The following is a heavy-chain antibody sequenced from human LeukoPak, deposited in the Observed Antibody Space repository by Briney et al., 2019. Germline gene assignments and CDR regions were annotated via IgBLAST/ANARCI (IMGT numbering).Heavy chain of an antibody. CDR1: GGSISSSSYY. V-gene: IGHV4-39*07. D-gene: IGHD6-13*01. CDR2: IYYSGST. CDR3: AREGRSSWYVYYYYYMDV. J-gene: IGHJ6*03. Sequence: SETLSLTCTVSGGSISSSSYYWGWIRQPPGKGLEWIGSIYYSGSTYYNPSLKSRVTISVDTSKNQFSLKLSSVTAGDTAVYYCAREGRSSWYVYYYYYMDVWGKGTTVTVS.